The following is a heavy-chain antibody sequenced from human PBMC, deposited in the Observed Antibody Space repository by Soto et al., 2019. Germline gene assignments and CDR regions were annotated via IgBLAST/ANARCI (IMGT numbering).Heavy chain of an antibody. J-gene: IGHJ4*02. Sequence: SETLSLTCTVSGASITFGGYSWNWIRQTPGKGLEWIGYINHLETTFYNPSFESRLTLSIDRAKNQFSLKLHSMSAADRAVYFCARGGGSDSFHYWGQGILVTVSS. CDR3: ARGGGSDSFHY. V-gene: IGHV4-30-2*01. CDR2: INHLETT. D-gene: IGHD1-26*01. CDR1: GASITFGGYS.